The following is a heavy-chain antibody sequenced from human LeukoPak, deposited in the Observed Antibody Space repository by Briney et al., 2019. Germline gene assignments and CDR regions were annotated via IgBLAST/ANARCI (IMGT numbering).Heavy chain of an antibody. Sequence: PSETLSPTCTVSGGSISSGDYYWSWIRQPPGKGLEWIGYIYYSGSTYYNPSLKSRVTISVDTSKNQFSLKLSSVTAADTAVYYCARGPASGYYYSYYFDYWGQGTLVTVSS. CDR3: ARGPASGYYYSYYFDY. V-gene: IGHV4-30-4*08. D-gene: IGHD3-22*01. J-gene: IGHJ4*02. CDR2: IYYSGST. CDR1: GGSISSGDYY.